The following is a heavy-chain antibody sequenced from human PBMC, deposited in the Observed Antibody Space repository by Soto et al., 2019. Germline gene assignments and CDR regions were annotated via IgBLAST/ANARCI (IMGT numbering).Heavy chain of an antibody. CDR3: ARGEGGFVVVPAAMRPNWFAP. D-gene: IGHD2-2*01. Sequence: SETLSLTCAVYGGSFSGYYWSWIRQPPGKGLEWIGEINHSGSTNYNPSLKSRVTISVDTSKNQFSLKLSSVTAADTAVYYCARGEGGFVVVPAAMRPNWFAPWGQGTLVTVSS. CDR2: INHSGST. CDR1: GGSFSGYY. J-gene: IGHJ5*02. V-gene: IGHV4-34*01.